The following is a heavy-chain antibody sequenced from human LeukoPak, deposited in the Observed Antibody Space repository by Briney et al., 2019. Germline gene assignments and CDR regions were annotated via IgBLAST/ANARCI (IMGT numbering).Heavy chain of an antibody. D-gene: IGHD6-19*01. J-gene: IGHJ4*02. V-gene: IGHV1-2*02. CDR1: GYTFTGYY. CDR3: ARGPFIAVTGTVFLNY. CDR2: INPNSGGT. Sequence: ASVKVSCKASGYTFTGYYMHWVRQAPGQGLEWMGWINPNSGGTNYAQKFLGRVTMIRDTSISTAYMELSRLTSDDTAVYSCARGPFIAVTGTVFLNYWGQGTLVTVSS.